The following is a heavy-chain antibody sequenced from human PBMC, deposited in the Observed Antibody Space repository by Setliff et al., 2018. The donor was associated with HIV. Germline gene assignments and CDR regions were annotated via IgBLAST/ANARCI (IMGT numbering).Heavy chain of an antibody. CDR1: GDSISTYH. V-gene: IGHV4-59*01. Sequence: ETLSLTCTVSGDSISTYHWSWIRQPPGKGLEWIGQINYGGNTHYNPSLRSRGTISVDASKGQLTLNLNSVTAADTAVYYCARVLSSGYAGPFDSWGQGILVTVSS. D-gene: IGHD3-22*01. CDR3: ARVLSSGYAGPFDS. J-gene: IGHJ5*01. CDR2: INYGGNT.